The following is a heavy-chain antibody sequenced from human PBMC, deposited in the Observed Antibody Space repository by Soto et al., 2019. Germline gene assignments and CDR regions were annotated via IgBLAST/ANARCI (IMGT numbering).Heavy chain of an antibody. V-gene: IGHV3-23*01. CDR1: GFTFSIYA. CDR2: ISGSGGST. D-gene: IGHD6-13*01. J-gene: IGHJ4*02. CDR3: AKATRGGAATLIRDY. Sequence: ESGGGLVQPGGSLRLSGAAAGFTFSIYAMSWVRQAPGKGLEWVSAISGSGGSTYYADSVKGRFTISRDNSKNTLYLQMNSLRADDTAVYYCAKATRGGAATLIRDYWGQGTLVTVSS.